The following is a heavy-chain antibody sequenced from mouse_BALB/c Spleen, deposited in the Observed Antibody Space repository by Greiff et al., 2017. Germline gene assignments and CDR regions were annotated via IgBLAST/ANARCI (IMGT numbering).Heavy chain of an antibody. CDR1: GYSITSGYY. Sequence: ESGPGLVKPSQSLSLTCSVTGYSITSGYYWHWIRQFPGNKLEWMGYISYDGSNNYNPSLKNRISITRDTSKNQFFLKLNSVTTEDTATYYCASVLGRNYFDYWGQGTTLTVSS. CDR3: ASVLGRNYFDY. D-gene: IGHD4-1*01. CDR2: ISYDGSN. J-gene: IGHJ2*01. V-gene: IGHV3-6*02.